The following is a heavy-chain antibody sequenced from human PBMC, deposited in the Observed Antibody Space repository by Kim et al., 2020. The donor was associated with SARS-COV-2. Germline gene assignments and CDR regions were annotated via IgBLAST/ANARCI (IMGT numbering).Heavy chain of an antibody. Sequence: SVKVSCKASGGTFSSYAISWVRQAPGQGLEWMGRIIPILGIANYPQKFQGRVTITADKSTSTAYMELSSLRSEDTAVYYCARGGDYDSSGYYYYYFDYWGQGTLVTVSS. V-gene: IGHV1-69*04. D-gene: IGHD3-22*01. CDR2: IIPILGIA. CDR3: ARGGDYDSSGYYYYYFDY. J-gene: IGHJ4*02. CDR1: GGTFSSYA.